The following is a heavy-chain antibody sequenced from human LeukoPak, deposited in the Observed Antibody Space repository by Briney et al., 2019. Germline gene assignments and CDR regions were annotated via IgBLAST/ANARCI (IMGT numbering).Heavy chain of an antibody. CDR1: GYTFSGNY. CDR3: TRVGVGIVPFDY. Sequence: ASVKVSCKASGYTFSGNYTHWVRQAPGQGLEWMGWINPNSGARNYAQKFQDRVTLTTDTSISTAYMELRRLRSDDTAVYYCTRVGVGIVPFDYWGQGTLVTVSS. CDR2: INPNSGAR. D-gene: IGHD2-15*01. J-gene: IGHJ4*02. V-gene: IGHV1-2*02.